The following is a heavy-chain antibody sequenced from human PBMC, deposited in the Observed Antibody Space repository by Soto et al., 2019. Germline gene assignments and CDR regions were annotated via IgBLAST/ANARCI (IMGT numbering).Heavy chain of an antibody. D-gene: IGHD2-21*02. Sequence: SETLSLTCTVSGGSISSGGYYWSWIRQHPGKGLEWIGYIYYSGSTYYNPSLKSRVTISVDTSKNQFSLKLSSVTAADTAVYYCARDKTAAIPVHGMDVWGQWTTVTVSS. CDR3: ARDKTAAIPVHGMDV. CDR1: GGSISSGGYY. V-gene: IGHV4-31*03. J-gene: IGHJ6*02. CDR2: IYYSGST.